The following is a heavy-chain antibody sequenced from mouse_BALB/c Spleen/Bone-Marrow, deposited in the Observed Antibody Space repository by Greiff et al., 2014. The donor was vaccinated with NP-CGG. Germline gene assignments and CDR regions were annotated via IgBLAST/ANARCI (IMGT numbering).Heavy chain of an antibody. Sequence: VQLQQSGAELVKPGASVKLSCTASGFNIKDTYMHWVKQRPEQGLEWIGRMDPANGNTKYDPKFQGKATITADTSSNTAYLQLSSLTSEDTAVYYCARWLLPYGLDYWGQGTSVTVSS. V-gene: IGHV14-3*02. J-gene: IGHJ4*01. D-gene: IGHD2-3*01. CDR1: GFNIKDTY. CDR2: MDPANGNT. CDR3: ARWLLPYGLDY.